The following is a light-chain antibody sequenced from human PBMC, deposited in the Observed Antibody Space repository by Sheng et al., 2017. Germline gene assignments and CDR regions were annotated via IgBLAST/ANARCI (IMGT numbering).Light chain of an antibody. J-gene: IGLJ2*01. CDR3: QVWDSGSVV. CDR1: NIGHKT. CDR2: DDT. Sequence: SYVLTQPPSVSVAPGQTARITCGGDNIGHKTVHWYQHRPGQAPVLVVYDDTDRPLGIPERFSASNSGNTATLTISRVEAGDEADYYCQVWDSGSVVFGGGTKVTVL. V-gene: IGLV3-21*02.